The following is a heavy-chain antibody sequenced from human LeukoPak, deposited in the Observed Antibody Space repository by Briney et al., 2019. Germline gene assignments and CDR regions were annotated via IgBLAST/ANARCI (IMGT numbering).Heavy chain of an antibody. D-gene: IGHD6-13*01. CDR2: IYYSGST. V-gene: IGHV4-39*07. Sequence: SETLSLTCTVSGGSISSSSYYWGWIRQPPGKGLEWIGSIYYSGSTYYNPSLKSRVTISVDTSKNQFSLKLSSVTAADTAVYYCARGPASSCPDYWGQGTLVTVSS. J-gene: IGHJ4*02. CDR1: GGSISSSSYY. CDR3: ARGPASSCPDY.